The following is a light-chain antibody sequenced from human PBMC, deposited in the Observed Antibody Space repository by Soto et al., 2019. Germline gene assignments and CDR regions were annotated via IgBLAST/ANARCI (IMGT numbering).Light chain of an antibody. J-gene: IGKJ1*01. CDR1: QSVSSN. CDR3: QQYGSLSWA. V-gene: IGKV3-20*01. Sequence: EIVMTQYPATMSVSPGERSTRSGLASQSVSSNLAWYQQKPGQAHRLLIYGASTRATGIPDRFSGSGSGTDFTITVSRLEPEDFAVYYCQQYGSLSWAVGQGTQVEIK. CDR2: GAS.